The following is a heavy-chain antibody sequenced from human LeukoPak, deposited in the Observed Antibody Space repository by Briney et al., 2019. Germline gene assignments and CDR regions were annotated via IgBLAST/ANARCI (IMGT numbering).Heavy chain of an antibody. CDR3: ARAERAPYSSSYYYMDV. CDR1: GFTFSSYS. CDR2: ISSSSSTI. V-gene: IGHV3-48*01. Sequence: GGSLRLSCAASGFTFSSYSMNWVRQAPGKGLEWVSYISSSSSTIYYADSVKGRFTISRDNAKNSLYLQMNSLRAEDTAVYYCARAERAPYSSSYYYMDVWGKGTTVTVSS. J-gene: IGHJ6*03. D-gene: IGHD6-6*01.